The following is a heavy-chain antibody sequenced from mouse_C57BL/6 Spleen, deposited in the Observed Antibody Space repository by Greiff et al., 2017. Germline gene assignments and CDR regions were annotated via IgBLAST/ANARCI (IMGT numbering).Heavy chain of an antibody. D-gene: IGHD2-1*01. CDR2: IRSKSNNYAT. J-gene: IGHJ4*01. CDR3: VTIYYGNSYAMDY. V-gene: IGHV10-1*01. Sequence: ESGGGLVQPKGSLKLSCAASGFSFNTYAMNWVRQAPGKGLEWVARIRSKSNNYATYYADSVKDRFTISRDDSESMLYLQMNNLKTEDTAMYYCVTIYYGNSYAMDYWGQGTSVTVSS. CDR1: GFSFNTYA.